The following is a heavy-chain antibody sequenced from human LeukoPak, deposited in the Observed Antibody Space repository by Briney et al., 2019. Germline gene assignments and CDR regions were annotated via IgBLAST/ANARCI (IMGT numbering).Heavy chain of an antibody. CDR1: GFTFSSYS. Sequence: KPGGSLRLSCAASGFTFSSYSMNLVRQAPGKGLDLVSSISSSSSYIYYADSVKGRFTISRDNAKNSLYLQMNSLRAEDTAVYYCARTSGYSSSWYFDYWGQGTLVTVSS. CDR2: ISSSSSYI. D-gene: IGHD6-13*01. V-gene: IGHV3-21*01. CDR3: ARTSGYSSSWYFDY. J-gene: IGHJ4*02.